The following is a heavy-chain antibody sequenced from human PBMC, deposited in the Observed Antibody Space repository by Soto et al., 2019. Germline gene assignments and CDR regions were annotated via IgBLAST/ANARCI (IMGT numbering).Heavy chain of an antibody. CDR3: VLGGLETGYYRDMDY. D-gene: IGHD3-9*01. J-gene: IGHJ4*02. V-gene: IGHV1-18*04. CDR2: ISSYNGDT. CDR1: GYTFKNYG. Sequence: QDHLVQSGAEVKKPGASAKVSCKASGYTFKNYGINWVRQAPGRGLEGVAWISSYNGDTSYAQHLQARVTLTTETLTNTASMALRSLRPDDTAVYFCVLGGLETGYYRDMDYWGQGTLVSVSS.